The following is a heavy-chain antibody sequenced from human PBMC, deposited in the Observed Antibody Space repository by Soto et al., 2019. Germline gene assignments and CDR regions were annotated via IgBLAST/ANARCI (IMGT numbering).Heavy chain of an antibody. CDR3: AREEDLGSGRTRFDY. Sequence: ASVQVSCKPSGYTFTSYGISWVRQAPAQGLEWMGWISAYNGNTNYEQKFQGRVTMTTDTSKSTACMELRSLRSDATDVYYCAREEDLGSGRTRFDYWGQGTVVTVSS. CDR1: GYTFTSYG. CDR2: ISAYNGNT. J-gene: IGHJ4*02. V-gene: IGHV1-18*01. D-gene: IGHD6-19*01.